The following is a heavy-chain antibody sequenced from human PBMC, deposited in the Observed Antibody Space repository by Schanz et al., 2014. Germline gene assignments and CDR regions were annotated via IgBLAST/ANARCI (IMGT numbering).Heavy chain of an antibody. CDR1: GFDFSSYG. J-gene: IGHJ5*02. CDR3: AKDQLANYRGSGYNWFDP. CDR2: IRYDASNE. Sequence: QVELVESGGGVVQPGGSLRLSCAASGFDFSSYGMHWVRQAPGKGLEWVAFIRYDASNEYYADSVKGRFTISRDNSRNTLYLQMNSLRAEDTAVYYCAKDQLANYRGSGYNWFDPWGQGTLVTVSS. D-gene: IGHD3-10*01. V-gene: IGHV3-30*02.